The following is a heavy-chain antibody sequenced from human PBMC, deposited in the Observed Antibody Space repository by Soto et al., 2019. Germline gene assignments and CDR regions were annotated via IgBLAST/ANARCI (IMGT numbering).Heavy chain of an antibody. V-gene: IGHV4-31*03. CDR3: ARENNYYDSSGYYFPIGFDY. D-gene: IGHD3-22*01. J-gene: IGHJ4*02. CDR1: GGSISSGGYY. Sequence: KSSETLSLTCTVSGGSISSGGYYWSWIRQHPGKGLEWIGYIYYSGSTYYNPSLKSRVTISVDTSKNQFSLKLSSVTAADTAVYYCARENNYYDSSGYYFPIGFDYWGQGTLVTVSS. CDR2: IYYSGST.